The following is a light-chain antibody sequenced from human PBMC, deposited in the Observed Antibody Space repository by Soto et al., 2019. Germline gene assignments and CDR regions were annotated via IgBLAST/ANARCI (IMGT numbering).Light chain of an antibody. J-gene: IGKJ4*01. CDR1: QSVSSY. Sequence: EIVLTQSPATLSLSPGERATLSCRASQSVSSYLAWYQQKPGQAPRLLIYDASNRATGIQARFSGSGSGTEFTLTIRSLEPEDFAVYYCKQRSNWLTFGGGTKVDIK. CDR2: DAS. CDR3: KQRSNWLT. V-gene: IGKV3-11*01.